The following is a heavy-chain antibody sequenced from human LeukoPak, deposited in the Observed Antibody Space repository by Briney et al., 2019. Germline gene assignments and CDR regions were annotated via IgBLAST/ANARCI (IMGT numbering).Heavy chain of an antibody. J-gene: IGHJ6*02. CDR2: IIPIFGTA. CDR1: GGTFSNYA. V-gene: IGHV1-69*13. Sequence: ASVKVSCKASGGTFSNYAISWVRQAPGQGLEWMGGIIPIFGTANYAQKFQGRVTITADESTSTAYMELSSLRSEDTAVYYCARAPGSRLNYYGMDVWGQGTTVTVSS. CDR3: ARAPGSRLNYYGMDV. D-gene: IGHD2-21*02.